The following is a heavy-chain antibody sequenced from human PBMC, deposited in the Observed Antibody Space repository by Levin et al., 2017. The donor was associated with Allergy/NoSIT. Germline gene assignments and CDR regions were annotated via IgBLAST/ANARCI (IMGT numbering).Heavy chain of an antibody. CDR2: INEDGSEK. D-gene: IGHD3-22*01. CDR3: ARDPYDIRGYGGYGAFDF. Sequence: GGSLRLSCAASGFTLSRFWTTWVRQAPGKGLEWVTNINEDGSEKQYVASVKGRFTISRDYANNSVYLQMSSLRDADTAIYYYARDPYDIRGYGGYGAFDFWGQGTMVTVSS. J-gene: IGHJ3*01. V-gene: IGHV3-7*01. CDR1: GFTLSRFW.